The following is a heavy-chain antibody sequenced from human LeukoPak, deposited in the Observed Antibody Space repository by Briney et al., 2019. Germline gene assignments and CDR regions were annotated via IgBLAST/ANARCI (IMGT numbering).Heavy chain of an antibody. J-gene: IGHJ6*02. V-gene: IGHV3-9*01. CDR3: AKDISYSSGPYGMDV. Sequence: GRSLRLSCAASGFTFDDYAIQWVRQAPGKGLEWVSGTSWNSGNIGYADSVKGRFTISRDNAKNSLYLQMNSLRAEDTALYYCAKDISYSSGPYGMDVWGQGTTVTVSS. CDR2: TSWNSGNI. CDR1: GFTFDDYA. D-gene: IGHD6-19*01.